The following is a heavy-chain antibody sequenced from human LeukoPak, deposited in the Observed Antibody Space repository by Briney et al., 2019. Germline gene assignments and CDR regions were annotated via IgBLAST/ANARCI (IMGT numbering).Heavy chain of an antibody. CDR2: IEDDGDQK. Sequence: GGSLRLSCAASGFIFSSYGMHWVRQAPGKGLEWVASIEDDGDQKNYGDSVKGRFTISRDNAENSLYLQMNILRVEDTAVYYCARDIPRGSTHLDYWGQGTLVTVSA. V-gene: IGHV3-7*01. D-gene: IGHD1-26*01. CDR1: GFIFSSYG. CDR3: ARDIPRGSTHLDY. J-gene: IGHJ4*02.